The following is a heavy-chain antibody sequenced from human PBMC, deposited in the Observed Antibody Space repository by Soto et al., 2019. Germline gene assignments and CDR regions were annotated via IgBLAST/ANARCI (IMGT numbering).Heavy chain of an antibody. CDR1: GGSISSSSYY. CDR3: ASQAHYYGSGSPMDV. CDR2: IYYSGST. J-gene: IGHJ6*02. Sequence: QLQLQESGPGLVKPSETLSLTCTVSGGSISSSSYYWGWIRQPPGKGLEWIGSIYYSGSTYYNPSLKSRVTISVDTSKNQFSLKLSSVTAADTAVYYCASQAHYYGSGSPMDVWGQGTTVTVSS. D-gene: IGHD3-10*01. V-gene: IGHV4-39*01.